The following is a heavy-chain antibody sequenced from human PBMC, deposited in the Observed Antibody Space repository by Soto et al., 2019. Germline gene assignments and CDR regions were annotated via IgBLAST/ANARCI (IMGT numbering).Heavy chain of an antibody. D-gene: IGHD3-10*01. V-gene: IGHV3-23*01. Sequence: EVQLLESGGGLVQPGGSLRLSCAASGFTFGYYGMSWVRQAPGKGLEWVSVISGSGGGTYYADSVKGRFTISRDNSKSTLYLQMSSLTAEDTAVDYCAKLYYYGTGRGYFDYWGQGTLVTVSS. J-gene: IGHJ4*02. CDR2: ISGSGGGT. CDR1: GFTFGYYG. CDR3: AKLYYYGTGRGYFDY.